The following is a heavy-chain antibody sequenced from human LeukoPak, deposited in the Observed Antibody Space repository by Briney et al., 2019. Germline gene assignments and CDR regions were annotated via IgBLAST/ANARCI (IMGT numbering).Heavy chain of an antibody. CDR1: GGTFSSYA. Sequence: ASVKVSCKASGGTFSSYAISWVRQAPGQGLEWMGGIIPIFGTANYAQKFQGRVTITADESTSTAYMELSSLRSEDTAVYYCARGLTSYYYDSSRNWFDPWGQGTLVTVS. V-gene: IGHV1-69*13. D-gene: IGHD3-22*01. J-gene: IGHJ5*02. CDR2: IIPIFGTA. CDR3: ARGLTSYYYDSSRNWFDP.